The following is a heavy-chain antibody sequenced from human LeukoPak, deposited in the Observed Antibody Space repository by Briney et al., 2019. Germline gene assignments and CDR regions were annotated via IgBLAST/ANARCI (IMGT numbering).Heavy chain of an antibody. CDR3: ASMFNWNYGKDY. J-gene: IGHJ4*02. CDR2: IKQDGSEK. Sequence: GGSLRLSCVASGFIFSSSWMSWVRQAPGKGLEWVANIKQDGSEKDYADSVKGRFTISRDNAKNSLYLQMNSLRAEDTAGYYCASMFNWNYGKDYWGQGTLVTVSS. CDR1: GFIFSSSW. V-gene: IGHV3-7*01. D-gene: IGHD1-7*01.